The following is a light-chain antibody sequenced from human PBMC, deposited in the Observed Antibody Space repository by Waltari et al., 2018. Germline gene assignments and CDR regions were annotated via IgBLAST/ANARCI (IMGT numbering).Light chain of an antibody. V-gene: IGLV2-14*03. CDR1: SSDVGGDTY. Sequence: QSALTQPASVSGSPGQSITNSCTGPSSDVGGDTYVSWYQQHPDKAPKLIIYDVTYRPSGISYRFSGSKSGNTASLTIAGLQAEDEAYYYCSSYISGSIPYVVFGGGTKLTVL. J-gene: IGLJ2*01. CDR3: SSYISGSIPYVV. CDR2: DVT.